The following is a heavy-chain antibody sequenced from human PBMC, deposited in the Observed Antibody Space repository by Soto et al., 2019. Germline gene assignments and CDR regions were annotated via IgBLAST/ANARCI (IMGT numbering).Heavy chain of an antibody. CDR3: ARGDCSGGSCPLGEYYYGMDV. V-gene: IGHV2-70*01. J-gene: IGHJ6*02. CDR1: GFSLSTSGMC. Sequence: SGPTLVNPTQTLILTCTFSGFSLSTSGMCVSRIRQPPGKALEWLALIDWDDDKYYRTSLKTMLNISKDTSKNQVVRTMTNMERVDTATYYVARGDCSGGSCPLGEYYYGMDVWGQGTTVTVSS. D-gene: IGHD2-15*01. CDR2: IDWDDDK.